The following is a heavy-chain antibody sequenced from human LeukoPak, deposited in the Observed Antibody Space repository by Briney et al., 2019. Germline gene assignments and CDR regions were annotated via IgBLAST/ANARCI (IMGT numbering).Heavy chain of an antibody. Sequence: PGRSLRLSCAASGFTFSSYGMHWVRQAPGKGLEWVAVISYDGSNKYYADSVKGRFTISRDNSKNTLYLQMNSLRAEDTAVYYCAKDLVYSYGFSPGGYWGQGTLVTVSS. J-gene: IGHJ4*02. D-gene: IGHD5-18*01. CDR1: GFTFSSYG. V-gene: IGHV3-30*18. CDR2: ISYDGSNK. CDR3: AKDLVYSYGFSPGGY.